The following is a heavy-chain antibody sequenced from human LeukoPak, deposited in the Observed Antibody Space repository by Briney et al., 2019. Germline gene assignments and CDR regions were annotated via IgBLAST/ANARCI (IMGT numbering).Heavy chain of an antibody. CDR1: GGSFSGDF. V-gene: IGHV4-34*01. CDR2: INHGGST. Sequence: SETLSLTCAVYGGSFSGDFWSWIRQSPGKGLEWIGEINHGGSTTYNPSLQSQVTISVDTSKNQFSLKLSSVTAADTAVYYCARRLLWFGGSGYFDYWGQGTLVTVSS. CDR3: ARRLLWFGGSGYFDY. D-gene: IGHD3-10*01. J-gene: IGHJ4*02.